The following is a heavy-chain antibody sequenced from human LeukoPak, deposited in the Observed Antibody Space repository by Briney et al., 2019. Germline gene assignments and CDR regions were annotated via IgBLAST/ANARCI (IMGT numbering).Heavy chain of an antibody. CDR2: ISSSSSYI. Sequence: PGRSLRLSCAASGFTFDDYAMHWVRQAPGKGLEWVSSISSSSSYIYYADSVKGRFTISRDNAKNSLYLQMNSLRAEDTAVYYCARDRYGSGDRGQGTLVTVSS. CDR1: GFTFDDYA. D-gene: IGHD3-10*01. J-gene: IGHJ4*02. CDR3: ARDRYGSGD. V-gene: IGHV3-21*01.